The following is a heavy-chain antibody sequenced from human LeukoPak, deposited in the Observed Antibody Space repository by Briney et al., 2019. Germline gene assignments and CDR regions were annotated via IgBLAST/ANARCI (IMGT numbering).Heavy chain of an antibody. CDR3: ARDPYSTSPSRYFDL. J-gene: IGHJ2*01. CDR1: GFTFDDYG. D-gene: IGHD6-13*01. V-gene: IGHV3-20*04. Sequence: GGSLRLSCAASGFTFDDYGMSWVRQAPGKGLEWVSVINWSGGSTGYADSVKGRFTISRDNAKNSLYLQMNSLRADDTALYYCARDPYSTSPSRYFDLWGRGTLVTVSS. CDR2: INWSGGST.